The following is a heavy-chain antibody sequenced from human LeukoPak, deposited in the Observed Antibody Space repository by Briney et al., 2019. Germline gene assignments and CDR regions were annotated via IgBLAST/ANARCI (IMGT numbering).Heavy chain of an antibody. CDR2: VYPRDSDT. D-gene: IGHD6-25*01. CDR3: AKEGSGSSSDN. Sequence: GESLKISCKASGYSFTSYWIGWVRQLPGKGLEWMGIVYPRDSDTRYSPSFQGQVTISADKSISTAYLQWSSLKASDTAMYFCAKEGSGSSSDNWGRGTLVTVSS. CDR1: GYSFTSYW. V-gene: IGHV5-51*01. J-gene: IGHJ4*02.